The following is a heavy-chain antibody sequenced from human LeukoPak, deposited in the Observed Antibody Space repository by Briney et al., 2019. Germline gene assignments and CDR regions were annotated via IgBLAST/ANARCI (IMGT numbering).Heavy chain of an antibody. CDR1: GFTFSDYY. D-gene: IGHD2-21*02. CDR2: ISSSGSTI. CDR3: ARRLLWRNTPYFDY. V-gene: IGHV3-11*01. J-gene: IGHJ4*02. Sequence: PGGSLRLSCAASGFTFSDYYMSWIRQAPGKGLEWVSYISSSGSTIYYADPVKGRFTISRDNAKNSLYLQMNSLRAEDTAVYYCARRLLWRNTPYFDYWGQGTLVTVSS.